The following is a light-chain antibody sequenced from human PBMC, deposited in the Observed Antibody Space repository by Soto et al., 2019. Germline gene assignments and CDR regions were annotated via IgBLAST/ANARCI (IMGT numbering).Light chain of an antibody. CDR3: QQYHWAPDT. CDR1: QSVSSNY. CDR2: GAS. J-gene: IGKJ5*01. V-gene: IGKV3-20*01. Sequence: EFVMTQSPGTLSLSPGETATLSCRASQSVSSNYVAWFHQKPGQAPRLLIYGASSRAAGIPDRFSGSGSGTDFTLTVSRLEPEDFAMYYCQQYHWAPDTFGQGTRLEI.